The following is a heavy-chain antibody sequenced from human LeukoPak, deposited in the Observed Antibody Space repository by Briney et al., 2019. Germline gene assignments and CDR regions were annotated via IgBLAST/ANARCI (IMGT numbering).Heavy chain of an antibody. CDR2: ISAYNGNT. CDR3: ARGGYSSGWYDAGSFDY. V-gene: IGHV1-18*03. D-gene: IGHD6-19*01. J-gene: IGHJ4*02. CDR1: GYTFTSYG. Sequence: ASVKVSCKASGYTFTSYGISWVRQAPGQGLEWMGWISAYNGNTNYAQKLQGRVTMTTDTSTSTAYMELSSLRSEDMAVYYCARGGYSSGWYDAGSFDYWGQGTLVTVSS.